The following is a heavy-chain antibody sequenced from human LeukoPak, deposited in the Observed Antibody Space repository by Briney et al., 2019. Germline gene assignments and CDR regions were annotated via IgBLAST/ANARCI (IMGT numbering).Heavy chain of an antibody. D-gene: IGHD3-10*01. CDR1: GGSINNYY. CDR3: AKSNGYGLVDI. Sequence: SETLSLTCTVSGGSINNYYWGWVRQPPGKGLEWIGNIFYSGSTYYSPSLKSRVTISLDTSRNQFSLKLNSVTAADTAVYYCAKSNGYGLVDIWGQGTMVTVSS. CDR2: IFYSGST. J-gene: IGHJ3*02. V-gene: IGHV4-59*12.